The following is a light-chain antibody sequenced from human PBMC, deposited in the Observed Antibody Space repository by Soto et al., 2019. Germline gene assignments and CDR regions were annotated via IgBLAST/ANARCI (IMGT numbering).Light chain of an antibody. Sequence: QSALTQPRSVSGSPGQSVTISCTGTNSDVGGYNYVSWYQQYPGKAPKLMISGVSERPSGVPDRFSGSKSGNTASLTISGLQAEEEADYYCGSYVDPDPWVLGGGTKVTVL. J-gene: IGLJ3*02. CDR2: GVS. V-gene: IGLV2-11*01. CDR3: GSYVDPDPWV. CDR1: NSDVGGYNY.